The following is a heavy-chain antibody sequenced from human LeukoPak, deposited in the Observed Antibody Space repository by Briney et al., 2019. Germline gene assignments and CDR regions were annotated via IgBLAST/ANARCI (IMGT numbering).Heavy chain of an antibody. Sequence: SETLSLTCTVSGGSINNYYWSWIRQPPGKGLEWIGSIYSSGSINYNPSLKSRVTISVDTSKNQFSLKLSSVTAADTAVYYCARVECSGGTCYPFDYWGQGSLVTVSS. J-gene: IGHJ4*02. D-gene: IGHD2-15*01. CDR2: IYSSGSI. CDR3: ARVECSGGTCYPFDY. CDR1: GGSINNYY. V-gene: IGHV4-59*01.